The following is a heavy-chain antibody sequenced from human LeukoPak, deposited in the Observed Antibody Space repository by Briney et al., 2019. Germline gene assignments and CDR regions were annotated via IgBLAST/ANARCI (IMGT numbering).Heavy chain of an antibody. CDR1: GYSISSISRTYY. CDR2: IYYTGST. Sequence: SETLSLTCTVSGYSISSISRTYYWGWVRQSPGKGLEWIGSIYYTGSTYYNPSLKSRVTISVDVSKNQFSLKLSSVTAADTAVYYCARADFYGSGSYPDYWGQGTLVTVSS. V-gene: IGHV4-39*07. D-gene: IGHD3-10*01. CDR3: ARADFYGSGSYPDY. J-gene: IGHJ4*02.